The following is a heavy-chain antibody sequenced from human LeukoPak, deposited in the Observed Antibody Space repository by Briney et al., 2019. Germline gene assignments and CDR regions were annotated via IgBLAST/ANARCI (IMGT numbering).Heavy chain of an antibody. CDR2: ISGSDDGT. D-gene: IGHD2-15*01. CDR1: GFTFSTYD. CDR3: AKSPVSACRGSFCYPFYC. Sequence: GGSLRLSCAASGFTFSTYDMSWVRQIPGKGLEWVSAISGSDDGTYYADSVKGRFTISRDNSRNTLYLQMNTLSAEDTAVYFCAKSPVSACRGSFCYPFYCWGQGILVTVSS. J-gene: IGHJ4*02. V-gene: IGHV3-23*01.